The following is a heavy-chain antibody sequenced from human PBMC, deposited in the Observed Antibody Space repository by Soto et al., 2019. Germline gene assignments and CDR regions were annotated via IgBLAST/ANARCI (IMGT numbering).Heavy chain of an antibody. J-gene: IGHJ5*02. Sequence: SETLSLTCAVYGGSFSGYYWSWIRQPPGKGLEWIGEINHSGSTNYNPSLKSRVTISVDTSKNQFSLKLSSVTAADTAVYYCARDPPESNWNSAYNGFDPWGQGTLVTVSS. CDR2: INHSGST. D-gene: IGHD1-7*01. CDR1: GGSFSGYY. V-gene: IGHV4-34*01. CDR3: ARDPPESNWNSAYNGFDP.